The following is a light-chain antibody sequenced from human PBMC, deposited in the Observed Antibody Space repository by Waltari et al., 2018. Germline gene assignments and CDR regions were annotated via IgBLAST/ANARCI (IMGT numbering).Light chain of an antibody. CDR1: QSLTRRY. V-gene: IGKV3-20*01. CDR3: QQYGSSVMYT. J-gene: IGKJ2*01. Sequence: VLTQSPDTLSLSPGERDTLSCRASQSLTRRYLAWYQQKPGQAPRLLIYGASNRAAGIPYRFSGSGSGTDFTLTISRLEPEDSAVYYCQQYGSSVMYTFGQGTKLEIK. CDR2: GAS.